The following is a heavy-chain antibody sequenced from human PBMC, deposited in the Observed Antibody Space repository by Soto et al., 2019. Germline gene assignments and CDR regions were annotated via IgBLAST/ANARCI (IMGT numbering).Heavy chain of an antibody. CDR3: AKSMYNWNDGFFDY. D-gene: IGHD1-1*01. Sequence: GRSLRISCAASGFTFSSYAMHWVRQASGKGLEWVAIISYDGINKYYANSVKGRFTISRDNSKNTLYLQMNSLRAEDTAVYYCAKSMYNWNDGFFDYWGQRTLVTAPQ. J-gene: IGHJ4*02. V-gene: IGHV3-30*18. CDR2: ISYDGINK. CDR1: GFTFSSYA.